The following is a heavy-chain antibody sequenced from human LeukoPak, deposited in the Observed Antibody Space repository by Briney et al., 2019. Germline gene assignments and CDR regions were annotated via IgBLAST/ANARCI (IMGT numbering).Heavy chain of an antibody. CDR3: AREASSSWYANFDY. CDR2: IYYSGST. Sequence: SQTLSLTCTVSGGSISSYYWSWIRQPPGKGLEWIGYIYYSGSTNYNPSLKSRVTISVDTSKNQFSLKLSSVTAADTAVYYCAREASSSWYANFDYWGQGTLVTVSS. J-gene: IGHJ4*02. D-gene: IGHD6-13*01. V-gene: IGHV4-59*01. CDR1: GGSISSYY.